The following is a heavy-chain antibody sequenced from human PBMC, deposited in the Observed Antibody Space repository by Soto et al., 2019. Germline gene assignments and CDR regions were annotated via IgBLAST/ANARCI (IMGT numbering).Heavy chain of an antibody. CDR2: ISGSGGST. D-gene: IGHD2-2*01. CDR1: GFTFSSYA. J-gene: IGHJ4*02. V-gene: IGHV3-23*01. Sequence: HPGGSLRLSCAASGFTFSSYAMSWVRQAPGKGLEWVSAISGSGGSTYYADSVKGRFTISRDNSKNTLYLQMNSLRAEDTAVYYCAKDKRKYQLLHCADYWGQGTLVTVSS. CDR3: AKDKRKYQLLHCADY.